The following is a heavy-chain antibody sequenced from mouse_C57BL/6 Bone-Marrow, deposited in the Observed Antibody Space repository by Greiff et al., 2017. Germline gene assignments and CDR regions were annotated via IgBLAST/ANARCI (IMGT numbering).Heavy chain of an antibody. CDR3: ARRAYYYGSSYPFAY. CDR1: GFTFTDYY. V-gene: IGHV1-19*01. J-gene: IGHJ3*01. Sequence: VQLQQSGPVLVKPGASVKMSCKASGFTFTDYYMNWVKQSHGKSLEWIGVINPYNGGTSYNQKFTGKATLTVDESSSTAYMELNSLTSEDSTVYYCARRAYYYGSSYPFAYWGQGTLVTVSA. D-gene: IGHD1-1*01. CDR2: INPYNGGT.